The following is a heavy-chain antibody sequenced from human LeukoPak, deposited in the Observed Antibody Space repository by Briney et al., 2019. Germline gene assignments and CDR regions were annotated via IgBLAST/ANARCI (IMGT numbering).Heavy chain of an antibody. J-gene: IGHJ4*02. CDR2: ISHSGRT. D-gene: IGHD4-11*01. CDR3: ARHDYSNPRIDY. CDR1: GGSISSYY. Sequence: SETLSLTCAVSGGSISSYYWSWIWQPPGKGLDWIGYISHSGRTSYNPSLRSRVTISVETSKNQFSLKLTSVTAADTAVYYCARHDYSNPRIDYWGQGTLVTVSS. V-gene: IGHV4-59*08.